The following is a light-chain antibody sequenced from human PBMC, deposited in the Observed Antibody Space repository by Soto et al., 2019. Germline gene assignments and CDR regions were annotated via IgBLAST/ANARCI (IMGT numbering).Light chain of an antibody. J-gene: IGKJ5*01. CDR2: TAS. CDR3: QQSYSTLPIT. Sequence: DIQMTQSPSSLSASLGDRVTITCRASQSISSYLNWYQQKPGKAPKLLIYTASSLQSGVPSRFSGSGSGTDFTLTISSLQPEDFATYYCQQSYSTLPITFGQGTRLESK. CDR1: QSISSY. V-gene: IGKV1-39*01.